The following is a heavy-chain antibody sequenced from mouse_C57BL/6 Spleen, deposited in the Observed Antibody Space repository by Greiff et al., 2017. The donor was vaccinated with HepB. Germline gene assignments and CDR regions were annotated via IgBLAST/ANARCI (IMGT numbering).Heavy chain of an antibody. V-gene: IGHV5-16*01. Sequence: EVQGVESGGGLVKPGGSLKLSCAASGFTFSDYYMAWVRQVPEKGLEWVANINYDGSSTYYLDSLKSRFIISRDNAKNILYLQMSSLKSEDTATYYCAREGGPVFDYWGQGTTLTVSS. CDR3: AREGGPVFDY. D-gene: IGHD3-3*01. CDR2: INYDGSST. J-gene: IGHJ2*01. CDR1: GFTFSDYY.